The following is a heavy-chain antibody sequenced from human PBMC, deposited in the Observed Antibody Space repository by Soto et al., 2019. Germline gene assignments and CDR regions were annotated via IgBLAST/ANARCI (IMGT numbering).Heavy chain of an antibody. CDR2: TSGDAANK. CDR3: AKYITAATRYFDL. V-gene: IGHV3-23*01. D-gene: IGHD1-20*01. Sequence: EVQLLESGGGLVQSGGSLRLSCAASGLNFASYAMTWIRQAPGKGLEWVSATSGDAANKQYADSVKGRFTMSRDNSKNTRYLQMNSLRAEDTAVYFCAKYITAATRYFDLWGRGTLVTVSS. CDR1: GLNFASYA. J-gene: IGHJ2*01.